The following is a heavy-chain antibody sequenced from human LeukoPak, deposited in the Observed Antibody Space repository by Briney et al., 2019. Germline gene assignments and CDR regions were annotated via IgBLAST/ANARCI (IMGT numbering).Heavy chain of an antibody. D-gene: IGHD1-26*01. Sequence: SETLSLTCTVSGDSISSGYYHWSWIRQPAGEGLEWIGRMYISGTSNYNPSLKSRVSISVDTSRNQVSLKLTSVTTADTAVYYCARGIGAGRDYFDYWGQGTLVTVSS. J-gene: IGHJ4*02. CDR1: GDSISSGYYH. CDR2: MYISGTS. V-gene: IGHV4-61*02. CDR3: ARGIGAGRDYFDY.